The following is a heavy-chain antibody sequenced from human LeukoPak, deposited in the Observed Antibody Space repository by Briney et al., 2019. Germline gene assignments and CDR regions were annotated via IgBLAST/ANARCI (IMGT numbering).Heavy chain of an antibody. Sequence: GGSLRLSCTVSGFTVSSDSMSWVCQAPGKGLEWVSFIYSGGSTHYSDSVKGRFTISRDNANNSLYLQINSLRAEDTALYYCLRERELNYWGQGTLVTVSS. CDR3: LRERELNY. J-gene: IGHJ4*02. V-gene: IGHV3-53*01. CDR1: GFTVSSDS. CDR2: IYSGGST.